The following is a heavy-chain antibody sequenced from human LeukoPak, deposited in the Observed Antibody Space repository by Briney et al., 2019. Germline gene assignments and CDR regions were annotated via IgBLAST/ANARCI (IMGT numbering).Heavy chain of an antibody. CDR2: IYHSGST. Sequence: PSQTLSPTCAVSGYSTTSGYSWGCIRQPPGKGLWWIGSIYHSGSTYYNPSLNSRVTISVDTSKNQFSLKLSSVTAADTAVYYCARQVHGGNLFDYWGQGTLVTVSS. V-gene: IGHV4-38-2*01. CDR3: ARQVHGGNLFDY. J-gene: IGHJ4*02. D-gene: IGHD4-23*01. CDR1: GYSTTSGYS.